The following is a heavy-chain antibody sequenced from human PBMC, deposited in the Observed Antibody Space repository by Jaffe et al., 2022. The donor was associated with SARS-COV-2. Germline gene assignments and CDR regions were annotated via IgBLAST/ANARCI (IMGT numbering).Heavy chain of an antibody. D-gene: IGHD1-26*01. CDR3: AREREGKGYYFDY. CDR1: GGSISSGAYY. Sequence: QVQLQESGPGLVKPSETLSLTCTVSGGSISSGAYYWSWIRRHPQKGLECIGYISYSGTTYYNPSLKSRLTMSIDMSKNQFSLKLTSVTAADSAVYHCAREREGKGYYFDYWGQGTLVTVSS. CDR2: ISYSGTT. J-gene: IGHJ4*02. V-gene: IGHV4-31*03.